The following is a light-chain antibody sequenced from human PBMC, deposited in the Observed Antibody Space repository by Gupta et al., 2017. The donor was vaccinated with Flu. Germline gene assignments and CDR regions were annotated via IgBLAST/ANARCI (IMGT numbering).Light chain of an antibody. CDR1: QSVLYSSNNKNY. Sequence: DIVMTQSPDSLAVSLGERATINCKSSQSVLYSSNNKNYLAWYQQKPGQPPKLLIYWASTRESGVPDRFSGSGSGTDFTLTISSLQAEDVAVYYCQQYYSTPPLPTFGGGTKVEIK. CDR3: QQYYSTPPLPT. V-gene: IGKV4-1*01. CDR2: WAS. J-gene: IGKJ4*01.